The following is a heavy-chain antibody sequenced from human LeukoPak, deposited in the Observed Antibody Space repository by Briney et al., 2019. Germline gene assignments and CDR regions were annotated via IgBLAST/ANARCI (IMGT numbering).Heavy chain of an antibody. Sequence: SETLSLTCTVSGYSIGSGHYWAWIRQPPGKGLEWIGCVYHSGTYYKASLTSRVTISMDTSTNQFSLKLTSVTAADSAFYYCAKSSGGGGHDSWGQGTLVTVSS. CDR2: VYHSGT. CDR1: GYSIGSGHY. J-gene: IGHJ5*01. V-gene: IGHV4-38-2*02. CDR3: AKSSGGGGHDS. D-gene: IGHD6-25*01.